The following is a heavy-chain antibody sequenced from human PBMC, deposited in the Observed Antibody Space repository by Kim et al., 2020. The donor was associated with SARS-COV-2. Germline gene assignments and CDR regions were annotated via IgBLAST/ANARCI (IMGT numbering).Heavy chain of an antibody. V-gene: IGHV3-9*01. CDR3: AKDRYSSSYWYFDL. Sequence: DSVKGRLTISRDNAKNSMYLQMNSLRAEDTALYDCAKDRYSSSYWYFDLWGRGTRATVSS. J-gene: IGHJ2*01. D-gene: IGHD6-6*01.